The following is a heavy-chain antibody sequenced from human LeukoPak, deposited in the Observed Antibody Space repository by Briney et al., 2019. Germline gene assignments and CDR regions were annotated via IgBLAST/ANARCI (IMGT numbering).Heavy chain of an antibody. CDR2: ISGSGGST. Sequence: PGGSLRLSCAASGFTFSSYAMSWVRQAPGKGLEWVSAISGSGGSTYYADSVKGRFTISRDNSKNTLYLQMNSLRAEDTAVYYCAKDAFTTYYDFWSGYTNGYYFDYWGQGTLVTVSS. CDR1: GFTFSSYA. J-gene: IGHJ4*02. V-gene: IGHV3-23*01. CDR3: AKDAFTTYYDFWSGYTNGYYFDY. D-gene: IGHD3-3*01.